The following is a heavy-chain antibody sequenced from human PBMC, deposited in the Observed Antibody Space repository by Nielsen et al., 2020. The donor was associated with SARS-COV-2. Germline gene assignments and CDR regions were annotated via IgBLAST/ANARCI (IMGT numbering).Heavy chain of an antibody. CDR1: RYSFANNS. V-gene: IGHV1-3*01. CDR2: INAGNCNT. J-gene: IGHJ4*02. Sequence: ASVQVSCKASRYSFANNSIHWVRQAPAQKLEWMGWINAGNCNTRYSQKFQDRVTMTSDTSVSTAYMELSSQRSEDRAVYYCTREHRCYIDYWGQGTLVTVSS. CDR3: TREHRCYIDY.